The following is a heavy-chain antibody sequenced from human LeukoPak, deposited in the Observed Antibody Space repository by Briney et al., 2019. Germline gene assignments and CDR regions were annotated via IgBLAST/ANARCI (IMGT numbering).Heavy chain of an antibody. Sequence: GGSLRLSCDASGFSINTYTMYWVRQAPGQGLEWVSGIRNSDGMTYYADSVRGRFTISTDNPKNTLYLQMNSLRAEDTALYYCAKGLERESRLDYWGQGTLVTVSS. CDR2: IRNSDGMT. V-gene: IGHV3-23*01. CDR1: GFSINTYT. D-gene: IGHD1-1*01. J-gene: IGHJ4*02. CDR3: AKGLERESRLDY.